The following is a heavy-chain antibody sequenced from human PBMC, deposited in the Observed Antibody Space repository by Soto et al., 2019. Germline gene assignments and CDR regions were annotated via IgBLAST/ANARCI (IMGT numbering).Heavy chain of an antibody. J-gene: IGHJ6*02. CDR3: ARSSTAITMVRGVMNYYYYGMDV. CDR2: ISYGGSNK. V-gene: IGHV3-30*03. D-gene: IGHD3-10*01. Sequence: PGGSLRLSXAASGFTFSSYGIHWVRQAPGKGLEWVAIISYGGSNKYYADSVKGRFTISRDNSKNTLYLQMNSLRAEDTAVYYCARSSTAITMVRGVMNYYYYGMDVWGQGTTVTVSS. CDR1: GFTFSSYG.